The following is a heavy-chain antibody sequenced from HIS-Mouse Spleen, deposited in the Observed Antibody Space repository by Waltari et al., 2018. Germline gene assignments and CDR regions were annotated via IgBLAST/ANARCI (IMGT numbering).Heavy chain of an antibody. Sequence: QLQLQESGPGLVKPSETLSLTCTVSGGSISSSSYYWGWIRQPPGKGLWWIGSIYYSGSTDYNPSLKSRVTIAVDTSKNQFSLKLSSVTAADTAVDYCAREIPYSSSWYDWYFDLWGRGTLVTVSS. J-gene: IGHJ2*01. CDR3: AREIPYSSSWYDWYFDL. CDR1: GGSISSSSYY. D-gene: IGHD6-13*01. V-gene: IGHV4-39*07. CDR2: IYYSGST.